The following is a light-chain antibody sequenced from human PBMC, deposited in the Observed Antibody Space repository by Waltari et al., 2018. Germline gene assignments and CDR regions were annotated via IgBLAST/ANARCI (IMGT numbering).Light chain of an antibody. CDR2: AAT. J-gene: IGKJ1*01. CDR3: LQHNSYPRT. CDR1: QGISSY. V-gene: IGKV1-17*01. Sequence: DIQMTQSPSSLSASVGDTVTITCRASQGISSYLNWFQQKPGKAPKLLIYAATTLQSGVPSRFSGIGTVTEFTLTISSLQPEDFAAYYCLQHNSYPRTFGQGTKVEIK.